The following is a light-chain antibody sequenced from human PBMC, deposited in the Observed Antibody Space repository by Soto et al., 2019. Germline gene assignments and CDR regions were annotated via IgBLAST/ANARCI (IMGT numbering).Light chain of an antibody. CDR2: SAS. V-gene: IGKV1-39*01. Sequence: DIQMTQSPSSLSASVGDRVSITCRASQSISSYLNWYQQKPGKAPNLPIYSASKLHSGVPSRFIGSGSGTDFTLIISSLQPVDFATYYCQHSSSNPLTFGGGTKVDIK. J-gene: IGKJ4*01. CDR3: QHSSSNPLT. CDR1: QSISSY.